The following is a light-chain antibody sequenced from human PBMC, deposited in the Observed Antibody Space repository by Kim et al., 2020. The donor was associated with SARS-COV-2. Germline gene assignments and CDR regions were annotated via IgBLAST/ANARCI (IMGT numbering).Light chain of an antibody. J-gene: IGKJ1*01. CDR1: QGVSNSY. CDR2: GAS. V-gene: IGKV3-20*01. Sequence: LSPGERTTLSSRARQGVSNSYLGRYQQKPGKAPRLLNYGASSRATGIPDRFSGRGSGKDFTITSSRLEPEDFAVYYCQQYGRPWTFGQGTKVDIK. CDR3: QQYGRPWT.